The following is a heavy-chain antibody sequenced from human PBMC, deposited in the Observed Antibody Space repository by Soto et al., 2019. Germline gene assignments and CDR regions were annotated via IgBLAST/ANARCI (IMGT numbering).Heavy chain of an antibody. D-gene: IGHD2-21*01. CDR3: AREVVVGATAKFDR. CDR2: FYRGGRR. CDR1: GFGVTESETY. V-gene: IGHV3-53*03. J-gene: IGHJ5*02. Sequence: EVQMVDSGGGLIQPGGSLKLSCAVSGFGVTESETYVSWIRQAPGKGLEWVAAFYRGGRRNYAASVKGRFVISRDKSENSVFLQLNLVRVEDTAVYYCAREVVVGATAKFDRWGQGTMVIVSP.